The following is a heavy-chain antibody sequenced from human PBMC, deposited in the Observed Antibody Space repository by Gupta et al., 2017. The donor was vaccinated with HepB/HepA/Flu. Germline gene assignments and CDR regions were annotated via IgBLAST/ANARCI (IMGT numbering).Heavy chain of an antibody. CDR1: GCTCSDYY. D-gene: IGHD2-2*01. V-gene: IGHV3-11*04. Sequence: QVQLVESGGGLVKPGGSLRLSCAASGCTCSDYYMSWIRQAPGKGLEWVSYISSSGSTIYYADSVKGRLTISRDNAKNSLYLQMNSLRAEDTAAYYCARGQIVVVPAAIWNWFDPWGQGTLVTVSS. J-gene: IGHJ5*02. CDR2: ISSSGSTI. CDR3: ARGQIVVVPAAIWNWFDP.